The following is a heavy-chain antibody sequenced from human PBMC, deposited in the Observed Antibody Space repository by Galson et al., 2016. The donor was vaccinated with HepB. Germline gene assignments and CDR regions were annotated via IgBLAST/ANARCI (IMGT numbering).Heavy chain of an antibody. D-gene: IGHD3-16*01. V-gene: IGHV3-23*01. Sequence: SLRLSCAASGFIFSNYALSWVRQAPGKGLEWVSTITDEGVGTFYADSVGGRFTISRDNSKNTLFLQMNRLSAEDTALYDCAKDRGGVFRAYHFDSWGQGALVPVSS. CDR3: AKDRGGVFRAYHFDS. J-gene: IGHJ4*02. CDR2: ITDEGVGT. CDR1: GFIFSNYA.